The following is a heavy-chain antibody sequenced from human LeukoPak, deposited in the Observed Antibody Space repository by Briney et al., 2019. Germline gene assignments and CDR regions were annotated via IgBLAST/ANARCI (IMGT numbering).Heavy chain of an antibody. D-gene: IGHD2-15*01. CDR2: IWYDGSNK. J-gene: IGHJ4*02. Sequence: PGGSLRLSCAASGFTFSSYGMHGVRQAPGEGLEWGAVIWYDGSNKYYADSVKGRFTISRDNSKNTLYLQMNSLRAEDTAVYYCAKDCSGGSCFDYWAREPWSPSPQ. V-gene: IGHV3-33*06. CDR1: GFTFSSYG. CDR3: AKDCSGGSCFDY.